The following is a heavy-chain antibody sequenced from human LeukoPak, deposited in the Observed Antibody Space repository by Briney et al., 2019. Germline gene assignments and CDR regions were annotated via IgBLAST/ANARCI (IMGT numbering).Heavy chain of an antibody. J-gene: IGHJ4*01. CDR2: IYHSGST. CDR3: AKSPAGYSGYALLVKDFDY. V-gene: IGHV4-4*02. CDR1: GGSISSSNW. D-gene: IGHD5-12*01. Sequence: SGTLSLTCAVSGGSISSSNWWSWVRQPPGKGLEWIGEIYHSGSTYYNPSLKSRVTISADASKNQFSLKLSSVTAADTAVYYCAKSPAGYSGYALLVKDFDYWGQEPWSPSPQ.